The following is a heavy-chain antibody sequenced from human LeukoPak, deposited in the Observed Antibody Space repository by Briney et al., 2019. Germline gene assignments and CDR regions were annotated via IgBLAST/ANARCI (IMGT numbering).Heavy chain of an antibody. CDR1: GGSFSGYY. CDR2: INHSGST. V-gene: IGHV4-34*01. CDR3: ARNQGATTHYYYYYYMDV. D-gene: IGHD4/OR15-4a*01. Sequence: TSETLSLTCAVYGGSFSGYYWSWIRQPPGKGLEWIGEINHSGSTNYNPSLKSRVTISVDKSKNQFSLKLSSVTAADTAVYYCARNQGATTHYYYYYYMDVWGKGTTVTVSS. J-gene: IGHJ6*03.